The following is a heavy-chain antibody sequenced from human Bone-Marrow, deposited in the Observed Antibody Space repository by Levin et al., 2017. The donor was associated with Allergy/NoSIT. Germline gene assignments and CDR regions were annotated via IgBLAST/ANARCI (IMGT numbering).Heavy chain of an antibody. J-gene: IGHJ4*02. Sequence: GESLKISCAASGFTFSSYGMHWVRQAPGKGLEWVAVISYDGSNKYYADSVKGRFTISRDNSKNTLYLQMNSLRAEDTAVYYCAKAEIQLWLLYWGQGTLVTVSS. CDR1: GFTFSSYG. V-gene: IGHV3-30*18. CDR2: ISYDGSNK. D-gene: IGHD5-18*01. CDR3: AKAEIQLWLLY.